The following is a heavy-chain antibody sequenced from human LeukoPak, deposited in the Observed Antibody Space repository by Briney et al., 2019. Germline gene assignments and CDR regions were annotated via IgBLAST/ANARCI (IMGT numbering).Heavy chain of an antibody. V-gene: IGHV4-59*08. CDR1: GGSISSYY. CDR3: ARGLYYYDSRGWFDP. D-gene: IGHD3-22*01. CDR2: IYYSGST. J-gene: IGHJ5*02. Sequence: PSETLSLTCTVPGGSISSYYWSWIRQPPGKGLEWIGYIYYSGSTNYNPSLKSRVTISVDTSKNQFSLKLSSVTAADTAVYYCARGLYYYDSRGWFDPWGQGTLVTVSS.